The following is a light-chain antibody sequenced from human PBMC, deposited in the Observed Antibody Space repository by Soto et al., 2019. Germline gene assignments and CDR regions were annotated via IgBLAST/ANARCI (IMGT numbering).Light chain of an antibody. CDR3: QQSFSTPPWT. V-gene: IGKV1-39*01. J-gene: IGKJ1*01. Sequence: DIHLTQSPSSLSASVGGRVTITCRAGQSVSKYLHWYQQKPGQPPKLLIYGASSLQRGVPSRFSGSGSGTDFTLTIASLQPEDFATYFCQQSFSTPPWTFGQGTKVDIK. CDR1: QSVSKY. CDR2: GAS.